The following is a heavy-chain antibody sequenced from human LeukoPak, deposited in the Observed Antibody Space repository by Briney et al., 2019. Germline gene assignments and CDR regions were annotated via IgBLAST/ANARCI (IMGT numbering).Heavy chain of an antibody. CDR3: ARSGAGTIGGDNWFDP. CDR1: GYTFTGYY. J-gene: IGHJ5*02. CDR2: INPNCGGT. Sequence: SVKVSCKASGYTFTGYYMHWVRQAPGQGVAWMGWINPNCGGTNHAQQFQGRVPMARRPSNSSAYMELSRLRSDDTAVYYCARSGAGTIGGDNWFDPWGQGTLVTVSS. D-gene: IGHD6-19*01. V-gene: IGHV1-2*02.